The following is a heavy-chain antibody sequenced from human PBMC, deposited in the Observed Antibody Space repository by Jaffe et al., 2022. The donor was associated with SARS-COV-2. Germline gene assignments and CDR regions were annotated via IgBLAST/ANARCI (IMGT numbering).Heavy chain of an antibody. D-gene: IGHD2-15*01. Sequence: QVQLVESGGGVVQPGRSLRLSCAASGFTFSSYGMHWVRQAPGKGLEWVAVIWYDGSNKYYADSVKGRFTISRDNSKNTLYLQMNSLRAEDTAVYYCARERPPRHPVQGGKNWFDPWGQGTLVTVSS. V-gene: IGHV3-33*01. J-gene: IGHJ5*02. CDR2: IWYDGSNK. CDR1: GFTFSSYG. CDR3: ARERPPRHPVQGGKNWFDP.